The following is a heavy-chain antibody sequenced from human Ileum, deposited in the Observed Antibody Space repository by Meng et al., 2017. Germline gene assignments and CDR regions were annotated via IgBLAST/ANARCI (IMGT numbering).Heavy chain of an antibody. Sequence: QGHRGGLGGGLVQRGWSLSCSLAASGFSFSSYGMHWVRQAPGKGLEWVAVIWYDGSNKYYADSVKGRFTISRDNSKNTLYLQMNSLRAEDTAVYYCARDSGGYNTWGQGTLVTVSS. CDR1: GFSFSSYG. D-gene: IGHD5-24*01. V-gene: IGHV3-33*01. CDR3: ARDSGGYNT. J-gene: IGHJ5*02. CDR2: IWYDGSNK.